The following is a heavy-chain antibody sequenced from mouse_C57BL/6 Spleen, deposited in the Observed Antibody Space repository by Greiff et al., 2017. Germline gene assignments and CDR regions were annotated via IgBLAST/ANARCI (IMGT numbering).Heavy chain of an antibody. V-gene: IGHV1-52*01. D-gene: IGHD4-1*01. Sequence: QVQLQQPGAELVRPGSSVKLSCKASGYTFTSYWMHWVKQRPIQGLEWIGNIDPSDSEPHYNQKFKDKATLTGDKSSSTAYMTLSSLTSEDSSVYYCARNWYYARDYWGQGTSVTVSS. CDR2: IDPSDSEP. J-gene: IGHJ4*01. CDR3: ARNWYYARDY. CDR1: GYTFTSYW.